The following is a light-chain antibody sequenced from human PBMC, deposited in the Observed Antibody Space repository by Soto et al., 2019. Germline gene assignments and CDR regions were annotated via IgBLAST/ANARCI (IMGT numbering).Light chain of an antibody. J-gene: IGKJ4*01. CDR1: QSVTKNN. CDR2: DAS. CDR3: QQRSNWPPT. Sequence: EIVLTQSPDTLSLSPGERATLSCRASQSVTKNNLNWYQQKPGQAPRLLIYDASNRATGIPARFSGSGSGTDFTLTISSLEPEDFAVYYCQQRSNWPPTFGGGTKVDIK. V-gene: IGKV3-11*01.